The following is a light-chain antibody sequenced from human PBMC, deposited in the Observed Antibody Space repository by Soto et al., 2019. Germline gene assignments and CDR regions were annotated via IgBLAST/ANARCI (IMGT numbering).Light chain of an antibody. J-gene: IGKJ4*01. Sequence: EIVMTQSPATLSVSPGERATLSCRASQSVSSNLAWYQQIPGQAPRLLIYAVSIRATGIPARFSGSGSGTEFTLTISSLQSEDFAVYYCQHYNNLPLTFGGGTKLEIK. CDR1: QSVSSN. CDR3: QHYNNLPLT. CDR2: AVS. V-gene: IGKV3-15*01.